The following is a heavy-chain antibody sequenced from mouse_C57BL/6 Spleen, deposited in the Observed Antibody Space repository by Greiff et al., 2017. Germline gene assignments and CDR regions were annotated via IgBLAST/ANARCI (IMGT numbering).Heavy chain of an antibody. J-gene: IGHJ4*01. CDR2: ILPGSGST. V-gene: IGHV1-9*01. CDR1: GYTFTGYW. CDR3: ARWAMDY. Sequence: LVESGAELMKPGASVKLSCKATGYTFTGYWIEWIGEILPGSGSTNFNEKFKGKATFTADTSSNTAYMQLSSLTTEDSAIYYCARWAMDYWGQGTSVTVSS.